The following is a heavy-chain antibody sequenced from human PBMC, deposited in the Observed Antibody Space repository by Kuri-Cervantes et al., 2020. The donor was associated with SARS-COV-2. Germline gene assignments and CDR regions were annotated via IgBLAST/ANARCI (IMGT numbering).Heavy chain of an antibody. CDR2: ISYDGSNK. CDR1: GFTFSSYA. CDR3: ARSRPQESRLYYYDSSGYYYYFDY. Sequence: GGSLRLSCAASGFTFSSYAMHWVRQAPGKGLEWVAVISYDGSNKYYADSVKGRFTISRDNAKNTLYLQMNSLRAEDTAVYYCARSRPQESRLYYYDSSGYYYYFDYWGQGTLVTVSS. D-gene: IGHD3-22*01. V-gene: IGHV3-30-3*01. J-gene: IGHJ4*02.